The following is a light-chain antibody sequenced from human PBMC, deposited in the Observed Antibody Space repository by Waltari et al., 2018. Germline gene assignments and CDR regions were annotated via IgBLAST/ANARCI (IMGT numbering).Light chain of an antibody. CDR1: TSYHISDNH. CDR2: DVN. J-gene: IGLJ3*02. V-gene: IGLV2-14*03. Sequence: QSDLTQPASVSGSPGQSITISCKAATSYHISDNHVSWYQQHPVKAPQVLIYDVNFRPSGVSPRFSGSRSGNTASLTISGVQADDEADYYCSSYTSSSTWVFGGGTKLTVL. CDR3: SSYTSSSTWV.